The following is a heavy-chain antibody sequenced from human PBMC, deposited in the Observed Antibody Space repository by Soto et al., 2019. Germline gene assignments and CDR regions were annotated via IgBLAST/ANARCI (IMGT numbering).Heavy chain of an antibody. CDR3: SRSLVA. CDR1: GGSLSNSH. CDR2: INDSGST. V-gene: IGHV4-34*01. D-gene: IGHD2-8*02. J-gene: IGHJ5*02. Sequence: QVQLQQWGAGLLKPSETLSLTCAVYGGSLSNSHWSWIRQPPGKGLEWIGEINDSGSTNDNPSLKSRVTISIDTSKNQFSLKLNSLTAADTAVYYCSRSLVAWGQGTLVTVSS.